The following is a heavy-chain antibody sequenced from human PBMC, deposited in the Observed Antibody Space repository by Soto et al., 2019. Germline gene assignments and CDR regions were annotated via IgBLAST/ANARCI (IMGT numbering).Heavy chain of an antibody. CDR2: IDWDDDK. Sequence: SGPTLVNTTQTLTLTCTFSGFSLSTSGMCVSWIRQPPGKALEWLALIDWDDDKYYSTSLKTRLTISKETSKNQVVLTMTNMDPVDTDTYYCARTPPGSDAVGYFDYWGQGTLVTVSS. CDR3: ARTPPGSDAVGYFDY. J-gene: IGHJ4*02. V-gene: IGHV2-70*01. CDR1: GFSLSTSGMC. D-gene: IGHD2-2*01.